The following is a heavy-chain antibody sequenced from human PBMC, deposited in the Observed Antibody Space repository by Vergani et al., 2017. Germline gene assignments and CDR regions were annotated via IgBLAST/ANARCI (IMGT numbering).Heavy chain of an antibody. CDR3: ARLXGRDSSGGKYFDY. D-gene: IGHD3-22*01. V-gene: IGHV5-51*01. CDR2: IHPADSDT. CDR1: GYSFTNYW. J-gene: IGHJ4*02. Sequence: EVQLVQSGAEVKKPGESVKISCQISGYSFTNYWIGWVRQMPGKGLEWMGIIHPADSDTRYSPSFQGQVTISVDKSISTAYLQRGSLRASDSAMYYYARLXGRDSSGGKYFDYWGQGTLVTVSS.